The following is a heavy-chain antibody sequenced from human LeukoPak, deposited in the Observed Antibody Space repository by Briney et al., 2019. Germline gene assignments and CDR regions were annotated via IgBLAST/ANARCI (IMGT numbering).Heavy chain of an antibody. CDR3: ARGGYGANDDAFDI. V-gene: IGHV3-48*02. Sequence: GGSLRLSCAASGFTFSSYSMNWVRQAPGKGLEWVSYVSSSTNTIYYADSVKGRFTISRDNAKNSLFLQMNSLRDEDTAVYYCARGGYGANDDAFDIWGQGAMVTVSS. CDR2: VSSSTNTI. CDR1: GFTFSSYS. J-gene: IGHJ3*02. D-gene: IGHD4-23*01.